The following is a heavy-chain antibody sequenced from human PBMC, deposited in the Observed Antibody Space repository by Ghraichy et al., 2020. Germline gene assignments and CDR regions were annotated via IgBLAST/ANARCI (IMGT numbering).Heavy chain of an antibody. Sequence: SETLSLSCSVSGGSIRPYYWSWIRQPPGKGLEWIGYVHYTGGTDYDPSLKSRVIISVDTSKNQFSLRLTSVTAADTAIYYCARRGRGYSLYYYGLDVWGQGTTVTVSS. D-gene: IGHD5-18*01. V-gene: IGHV4-59*08. CDR2: VHYTGGT. J-gene: IGHJ6*02. CDR1: GGSIRPYY. CDR3: ARRGRGYSLYYYGLDV.